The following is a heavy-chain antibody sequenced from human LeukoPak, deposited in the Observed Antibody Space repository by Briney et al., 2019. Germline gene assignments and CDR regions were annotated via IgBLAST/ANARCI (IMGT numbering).Heavy chain of an antibody. CDR3: ARDVAATGTRYFDY. Sequence: GGSLRLSCAASGFSFSSYSMNWVRQAPGKGLEWASFISGGSTYIYYADSVKGRFTVSRDNAKNSLYLQMNSLRAEDTAVYYCARDVAATGTRYFDYWGQGSLVTVSS. J-gene: IGHJ4*02. CDR1: GFSFSSYS. V-gene: IGHV3-21*01. D-gene: IGHD6-13*01. CDR2: ISGGSTYI.